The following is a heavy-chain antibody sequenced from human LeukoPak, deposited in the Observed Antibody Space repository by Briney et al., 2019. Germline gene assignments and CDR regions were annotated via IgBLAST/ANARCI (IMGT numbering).Heavy chain of an antibody. Sequence: GGSLRLSCAASGFTFSSYSMNWVRQAPGKGLEWASSISSSSYIYYADSVKGRFTISRDNAKNSLYLQMNSLRAEDTAVYYCARDPLYSSGWYGDFQHWGQGTLVTVSS. V-gene: IGHV3-21*01. CDR3: ARDPLYSSGWYGDFQH. J-gene: IGHJ1*01. D-gene: IGHD6-19*01. CDR1: GFTFSSYS. CDR2: ISSSSYI.